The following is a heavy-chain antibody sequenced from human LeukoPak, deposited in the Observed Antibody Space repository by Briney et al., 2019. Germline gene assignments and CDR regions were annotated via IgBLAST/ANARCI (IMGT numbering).Heavy chain of an antibody. J-gene: IGHJ2*01. Sequence: PSETLSLTCAVSGGSISSGGHSWSWIRQPAGKGLEWIGRIYTSGSTNYNPSLKSRVTMSVDTSKNQFSLKLSSVTAADTAVYYCARNCGGDCYGWYFDLWGRGTLVTVSS. CDR1: GGSISSGGHS. V-gene: IGHV4-61*02. D-gene: IGHD2-21*02. CDR2: IYTSGST. CDR3: ARNCGGDCYGWYFDL.